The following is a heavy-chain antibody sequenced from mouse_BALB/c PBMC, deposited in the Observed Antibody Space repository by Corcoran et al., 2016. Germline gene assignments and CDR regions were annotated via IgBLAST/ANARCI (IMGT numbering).Heavy chain of an antibody. V-gene: IGHV1S135*01. Sequence: EIQLQQSGPELMKPGASVKISCKAAGYSFTRYYLHWVKQSHGKRLEWIGYIDPFNGGNSYNQKFKGKATLTVEKSSSTSYMHLSSLTSEDSAVYYCARGYDYEGAWFAYWGQGTLVTVSA. CDR2: IDPFNGGN. CDR3: ARGYDYEGAWFAY. J-gene: IGHJ3*01. CDR1: GYSFTRYY. D-gene: IGHD2-4*01.